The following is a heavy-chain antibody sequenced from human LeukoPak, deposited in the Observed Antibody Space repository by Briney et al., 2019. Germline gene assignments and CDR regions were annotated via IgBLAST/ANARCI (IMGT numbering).Heavy chain of an antibody. CDR1: GFIFHNYA. Sequence: GGSLRLSCEASGFIFHNYAMSWVRQAPGKGLEWVTAITDDGRDTYHADSVQGRFSISRDNPKNTLYLQMNSLRVEDTAIYYCVKGSGSSRPYYFDYWGPGTLVTVSS. V-gene: IGHV3-23*01. J-gene: IGHJ4*02. D-gene: IGHD6-6*01. CDR3: VKGSGSSRPYYFDY. CDR2: ITDDGRDT.